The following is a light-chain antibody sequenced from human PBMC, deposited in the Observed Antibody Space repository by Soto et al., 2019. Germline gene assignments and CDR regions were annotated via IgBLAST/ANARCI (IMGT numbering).Light chain of an antibody. CDR3: QQYGSPPLT. CDR1: QSVSSSY. Sequence: EIVLTQSPGTLSLSPGERATLSCRASQSVSSSYLAWYQQKPGQAPRLLIYGASSRATGIPDSFSGSGSGKDFTLTISRLEPEDFAVYYCQQYGSPPLTFGGGTKVEIK. V-gene: IGKV3-20*01. CDR2: GAS. J-gene: IGKJ4*01.